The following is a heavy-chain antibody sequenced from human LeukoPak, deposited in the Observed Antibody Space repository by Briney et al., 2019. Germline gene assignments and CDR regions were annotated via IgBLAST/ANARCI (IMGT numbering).Heavy chain of an antibody. V-gene: IGHV1-2*02. Sequence: ASVKVSCKASGYTFTGYYMHWVRQAPGQGLEWMGWINPNSGGTNYAQKFQGRVTMTRDTSISTAYMELSRLRSDDTAVYYCARGNYYGSGSYWMGDYRGQGTLVTVSS. CDR2: INPNSGGT. J-gene: IGHJ4*02. CDR3: ARGNYYGSGSYWMGDY. D-gene: IGHD3-10*01. CDR1: GYTFTGYY.